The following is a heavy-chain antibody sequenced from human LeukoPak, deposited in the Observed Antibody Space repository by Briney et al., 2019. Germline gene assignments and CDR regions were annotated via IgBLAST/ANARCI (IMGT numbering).Heavy chain of an antibody. CDR2: INPNSGGT. V-gene: IGHV1-2*02. Sequence: ASLKVNCNASGYTFSGYDMHWVRQAIGQGLELNPWINPNSGGTNYAQKFQGRVTMTRDTSISTAYMELSRLRSDDTAVYYCARVYPLTTVTSFDYWGRGTLVTVSS. D-gene: IGHD4-17*01. CDR1: GYTFSGYD. J-gene: IGHJ4*02. CDR3: ARVYPLTTVTSFDY.